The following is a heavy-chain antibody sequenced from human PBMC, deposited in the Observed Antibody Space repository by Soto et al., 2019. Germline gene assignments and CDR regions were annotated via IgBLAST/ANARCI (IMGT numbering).Heavy chain of an antibody. Sequence: GSLRLSCTASGFTFGDYAMNWVRQAPGKGLEWLGFIRSKAYGGTAQYAASVKGRFTISSDDSKSIAYLQMNSLKTEDTAVYYCTREDSGANSGGLASWGQGPLVTVS. CDR2: IRSKAYGGTA. V-gene: IGHV3-49*04. CDR1: GFTFGDYA. CDR3: TREDSGANSGGLAS. J-gene: IGHJ5*01. D-gene: IGHD4-17*01.